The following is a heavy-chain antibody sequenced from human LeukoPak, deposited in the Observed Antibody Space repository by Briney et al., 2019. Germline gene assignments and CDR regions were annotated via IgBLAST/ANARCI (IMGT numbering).Heavy chain of an antibody. CDR2: ISGSGGST. J-gene: IGHJ3*02. CDR1: GFTFSSYA. V-gene: IGHV3-23*01. Sequence: PGGSLRLSCAASGFTFSSYAMSWVRQAPGKGLEWVSAISGSGGSTYYADSVKGRFTISRDNSKNTLYLQMNSLRAEDTAVYYCASVEMATTDPGAFDIWGQGTMVTVSS. CDR3: ASVEMATTDPGAFDI. D-gene: IGHD5-24*01.